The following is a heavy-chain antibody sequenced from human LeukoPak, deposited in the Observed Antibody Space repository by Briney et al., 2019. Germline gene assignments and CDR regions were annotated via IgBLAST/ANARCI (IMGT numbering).Heavy chain of an antibody. CDR2: IYYSGST. CDR3: ARHAGGIAAAGTRPFDY. D-gene: IGHD6-13*01. V-gene: IGHV4-39*01. CDR1: GGSISSSSYY. J-gene: IGHJ4*02. Sequence: SETLSLTCTVSGGSISSSSYYWGWIRQPPGKGLEWIGSIYYSGSTYYNPSLKSRVIISVDTSKNQFSLKLSSVTAADTAVYYCARHAGGIAAAGTRPFDYWGQGTLVTVSS.